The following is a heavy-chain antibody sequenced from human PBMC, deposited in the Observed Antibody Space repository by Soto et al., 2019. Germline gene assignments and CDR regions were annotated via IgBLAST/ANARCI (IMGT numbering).Heavy chain of an antibody. D-gene: IGHD3-16*01. CDR2: IYWDDDK. J-gene: IGHJ5*02. Sequence: QITLKESGPTLVKPTQTLTLTCTFSGFSLTTRGVGVGWIRQPPGKALECVALIYWDDDKRYSPSLQSRLSSTKDTSKNPVVLTMTNVDPVDTATYYCAPIPNYYQYDWFDPWGQGTLVSVSS. CDR3: APIPNYYQYDWFDP. V-gene: IGHV2-5*02. CDR1: GFSLTTRGVG.